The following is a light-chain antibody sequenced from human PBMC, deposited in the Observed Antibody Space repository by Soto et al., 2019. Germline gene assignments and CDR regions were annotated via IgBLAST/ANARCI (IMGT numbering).Light chain of an antibody. CDR1: QTISSW. CDR3: QRYKSYPWT. CDR2: DAS. J-gene: IGKJ1*01. V-gene: IGKV1-5*01. Sequence: DIQMTQSPSTLSGSVGDRVTITCRASQTISSWLALYQQRPGSAPKLLIYDASSLEGGVPSRFTGDGSGTEFSLTIASLQPDDFGTYYCQRYKSYPWTFGQGTKVDIK.